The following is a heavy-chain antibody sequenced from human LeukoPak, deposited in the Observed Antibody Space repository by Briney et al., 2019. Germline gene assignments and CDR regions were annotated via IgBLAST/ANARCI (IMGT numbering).Heavy chain of an antibody. D-gene: IGHD2-15*01. CDR1: GYTFTSYD. Sequence: ASVKVSCKASGYTFTSYDINWVRQATGQGLEWMGWMNPNSGNTGYAQKFQGRVTMTRNTSISTAYMELSSLRSEDTAVYYCARGRSSVPAAKTAKWDGYCSGGSCNKRRTEFDYWGQGTLVTVSS. CDR3: ARGRSSVPAAKTAKWDGYCSGGSCNKRRTEFDY. V-gene: IGHV1-8*01. CDR2: MNPNSGNT. J-gene: IGHJ4*02.